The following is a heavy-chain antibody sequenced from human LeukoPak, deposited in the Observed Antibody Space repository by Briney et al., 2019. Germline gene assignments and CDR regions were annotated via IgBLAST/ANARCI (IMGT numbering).Heavy chain of an antibody. J-gene: IGHJ4*02. V-gene: IGHV1-2*02. Sequence: GASVKVSCKASGYTFTGYYMHWVRQAPGQGLEWMEWINPNRGGTNYAQKFQGRVTMTRDTSISTAYMELSRLRSDDTAVYYCARLDTATAGFNYWGQGTLVTASS. CDR3: ARLDTATAGFNY. D-gene: IGHD5-18*01. CDR2: INPNRGGT. CDR1: GYTFTGYY.